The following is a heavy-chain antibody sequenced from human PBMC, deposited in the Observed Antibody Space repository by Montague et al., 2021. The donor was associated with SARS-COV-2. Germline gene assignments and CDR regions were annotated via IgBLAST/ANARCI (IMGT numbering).Heavy chain of an antibody. CDR3: ARGRPVRMTMRHFERTSSGALDM. CDR2: INQDGTS. J-gene: IGHJ3*02. V-gene: IGHV4-34*01. CDR1: RGSFSNYY. Sequence: SETLSLTCAVPRGSFSNYYWTWVRQAPGKGLIWIGEINQDGTSNYNPSLKSRVTLSIDTSKNLISLKVTSVTAGDTAVYYCARGRPVRMTMRHFERTSSGALDMWGQGTPVIVSS. D-gene: IGHD3-9*01.